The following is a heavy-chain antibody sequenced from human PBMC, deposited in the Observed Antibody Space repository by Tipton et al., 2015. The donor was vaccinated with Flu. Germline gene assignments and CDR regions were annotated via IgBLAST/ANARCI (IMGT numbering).Heavy chain of an antibody. D-gene: IGHD4-11*01. CDR3: ARRDYSNYVSDPKNWFDP. Sequence: SLRLSCAVSGGSISSGNWWSWVRQPPGKGLEWIGEIFHSGSANYNPSLKSRVTISIDTSKHQFSLRLRSVTAADTAAYYCARRDYSNYVSDPKNWFDPWGQGTLVTVSS. CDR2: IFHSGSA. V-gene: IGHV4-4*02. J-gene: IGHJ5*02. CDR1: GGSISSGNW.